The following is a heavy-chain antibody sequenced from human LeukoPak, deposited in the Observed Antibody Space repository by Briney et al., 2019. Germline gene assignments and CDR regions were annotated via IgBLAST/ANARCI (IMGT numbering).Heavy chain of an antibody. CDR1: GGSISSYY. D-gene: IGHD6-13*01. V-gene: IGHV4-59*08. Sequence: SETLSLTCTVSGGSISSYYWSWIRQPPGKGLEWIGYIYYSGSTNYNPSLKSRVTISVDTSKNQFSLKLSSVTAADTAVYYCARVAAYRVLDYRGQGTLVTVSS. CDR2: IYYSGST. CDR3: ARVAAYRVLDY. J-gene: IGHJ4*02.